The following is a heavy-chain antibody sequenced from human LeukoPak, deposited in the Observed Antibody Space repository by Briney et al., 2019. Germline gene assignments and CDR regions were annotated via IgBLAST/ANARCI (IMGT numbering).Heavy chain of an antibody. CDR1: GYTFTSFG. V-gene: IGHV1-18*01. J-gene: IGHJ4*02. Sequence: ASVKVSCKASGYTFTSFGISWVRQAPGQGLEWMGWISAYNGNTIYAQMLQGRVTMTTDTSTSTAYMELRSLRSDDTAVYYCARDLSSSYYYVFDYWGQGTLVTVSS. CDR2: ISAYNGNT. CDR3: ARDLSSSYYYVFDY. D-gene: IGHD3-22*01.